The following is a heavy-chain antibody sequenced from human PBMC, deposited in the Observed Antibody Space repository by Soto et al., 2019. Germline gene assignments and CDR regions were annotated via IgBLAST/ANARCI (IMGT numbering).Heavy chain of an antibody. CDR3: ARDNPLYSGYSWFDP. D-gene: IGHD5-12*01. V-gene: IGHV3-30-3*01. J-gene: IGHJ5*02. CDR2: ISYDGSNK. CDR1: VFTFSSYA. Sequence: GSLRLSCAASVFTFSSYAMHWVRQAPGKGLEWVAVISYDGSNKYYADSVKGRFTISRDNSKNTLYLQMNSLRAEDTAVYYCARDNPLYSGYSWFDPWGQGTLVTVSS.